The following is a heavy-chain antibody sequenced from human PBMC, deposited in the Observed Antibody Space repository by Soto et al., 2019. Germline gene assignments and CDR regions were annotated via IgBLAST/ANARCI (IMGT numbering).Heavy chain of an antibody. Sequence: EVQLLESGGGLVQPGGSLRLSCAASGFTFSSYAMSWVRQAPGKGLEWVSAISGSGGSTYYADSVKGRFTISRDNSKNTLYLQMNSPRAEDTAVYYCAKDQDYYDSSGCYGYWGQGTLVTVSS. CDR3: AKDQDYYDSSGCYGY. J-gene: IGHJ4*02. V-gene: IGHV3-23*01. CDR1: GFTFSSYA. CDR2: ISGSGGST. D-gene: IGHD3-22*01.